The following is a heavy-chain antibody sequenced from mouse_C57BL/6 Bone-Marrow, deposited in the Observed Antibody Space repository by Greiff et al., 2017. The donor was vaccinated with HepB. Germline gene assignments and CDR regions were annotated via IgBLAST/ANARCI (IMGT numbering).Heavy chain of an antibody. Sequence: QVQLQQPGAELVRPGTSVKLSCKASGYTFTSYWMHWVKQRPGQGLEWIGVIDPSDSYTNYNQKFKGKATFTVDTSSSTAYMQLSSLTSEDSAVYYCARSTTTVAGDYWGQGTTLTVSS. D-gene: IGHD1-1*01. CDR2: IDPSDSYT. CDR1: GYTFTSYW. V-gene: IGHV1-59*01. CDR3: ARSTTTVAGDY. J-gene: IGHJ2*01.